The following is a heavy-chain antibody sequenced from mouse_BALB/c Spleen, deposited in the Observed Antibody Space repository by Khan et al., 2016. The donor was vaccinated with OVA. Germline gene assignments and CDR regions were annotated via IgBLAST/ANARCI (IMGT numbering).Heavy chain of an antibody. CDR1: GYTFTSYW. J-gene: IGHJ2*01. CDR3: ARDRIDY. V-gene: IGHV1-7*01. CDR2: INPTSGYP. Sequence: VKLMESGAELAKPGASVKMSCTASGYTFTSYWMHWIKQRPGKGLEWIGYINPTSGYPDYNQKFKDKATLTADTSSSTAYMQLSSLTSDDSAVYYCARDRIDYWGQGTALTVSS.